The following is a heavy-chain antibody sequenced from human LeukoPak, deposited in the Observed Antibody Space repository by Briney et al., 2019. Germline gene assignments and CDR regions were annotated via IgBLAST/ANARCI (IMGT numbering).Heavy chain of an antibody. CDR2: ISGSGGST. CDR3: AKDRESVAAPYYFDY. D-gene: IGHD6-19*01. V-gene: IGHV3-23*01. Sequence: PGGSLRLSCAASGFTFSSYAMSWVRQAPGKGLEWVPAISGSGGSTYYADSVKGRFTISRDNSKNTLYLQMNSLRAEDTAVYYCAKDRESVAAPYYFDYWGQGTLVTVSS. J-gene: IGHJ4*02. CDR1: GFTFSSYA.